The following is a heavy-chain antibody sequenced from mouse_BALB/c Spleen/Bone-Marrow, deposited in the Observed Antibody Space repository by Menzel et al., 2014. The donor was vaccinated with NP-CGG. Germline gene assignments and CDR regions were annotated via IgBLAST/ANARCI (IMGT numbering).Heavy chain of an antibody. CDR1: GYTFTSYW. CDR3: TRVITTGSAWFAY. D-gene: IGHD2-4*01. CDR2: IYPGNSDT. V-gene: IGHV1-5*01. J-gene: IGHJ3*01. Sequence: EVQLLQSGTVLARPGASVKMSCKASGYTFTSYWMHWVKQGPGQGLEWIGTIYPGNSDTSYNQKLKGKAKLTAVTSSSTAYMEHSGRINEDSAVYYCTRVITTGSAWFAYWGQGTLVTVS.